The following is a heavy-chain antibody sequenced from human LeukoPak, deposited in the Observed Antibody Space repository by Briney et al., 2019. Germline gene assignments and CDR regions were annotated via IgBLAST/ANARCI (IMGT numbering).Heavy chain of an antibody. CDR1: GDSVSSNIVA. V-gene: IGHV6-1*01. Sequence: SQTLSLTCAISGDSVSSNIVAWNWVRQSPSRGLERLGRTYYMSKWYNEYGVSVKSRITINADTSSNHFSLHLNSVTTEDTAVYYCARWHHSGRHFDLWGRGALVTVS. CDR2: TYYMSKWYN. J-gene: IGHJ2*01. CDR3: ARWHHSGRHFDL. D-gene: IGHD2-21*01.